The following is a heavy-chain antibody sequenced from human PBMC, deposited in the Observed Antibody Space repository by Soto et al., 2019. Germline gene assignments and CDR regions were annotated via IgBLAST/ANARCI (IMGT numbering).Heavy chain of an antibody. CDR1: GGSISSSSYY. D-gene: IGHD3-10*01. Sequence: SETLSLTCPVSGGSISSSSYYWGWIRQPPGKGLEWIGSIYYSGSTYYNPSLKSRVTISVDTSKNQFSLKLSSVTAADTAVYYCARPHYYGSGSYYNPLYYYGMDVWGQGTTVTVSS. V-gene: IGHV4-39*01. CDR2: IYYSGST. J-gene: IGHJ6*02. CDR3: ARPHYYGSGSYYNPLYYYGMDV.